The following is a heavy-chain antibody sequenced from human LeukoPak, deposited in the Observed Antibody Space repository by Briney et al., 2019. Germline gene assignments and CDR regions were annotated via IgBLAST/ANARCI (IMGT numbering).Heavy chain of an antibody. CDR2: IKQDGSEK. J-gene: IGHJ3*02. CDR3: ARETTGTILGDAFDI. D-gene: IGHD1-1*01. V-gene: IGHV3-7*01. Sequence: GGSLRLSCAASGFTFSSYWMSWVRQAPGKGLEWVANIKQDGSEKYYVDSVKGRCTISRDNAKNSLYLQMNSLRAEDTAVYYCARETTGTILGDAFDIWGQGTMVTVSS. CDR1: GFTFSSYW.